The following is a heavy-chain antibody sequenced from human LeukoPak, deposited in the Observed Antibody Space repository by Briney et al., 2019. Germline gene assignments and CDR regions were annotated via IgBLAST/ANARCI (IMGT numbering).Heavy chain of an antibody. V-gene: IGHV3-21*01. D-gene: IGHD6-19*01. J-gene: IGHJ4*02. CDR1: GFTFSSYS. CDR2: ISSSSSYI. CDR3: ARDLGSYSSGWYMGFDY. Sequence: GGSLGLSCAASGFTFSSYSMNWVRQAPGKGLEWVSSISSSSSYIYYADSVKGRFTISRDNAKNSLYLQMNSLRAEDTAIYYCARDLGSYSSGWYMGFDYWGQGTLVTVSS.